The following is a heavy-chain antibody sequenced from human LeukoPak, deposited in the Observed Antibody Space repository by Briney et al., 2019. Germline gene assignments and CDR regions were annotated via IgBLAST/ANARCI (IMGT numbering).Heavy chain of an antibody. V-gene: IGHV3-23*01. Sequence: GGSLRLSCAASGFTFSSYAMIWVRQAPGKGLDWGSGISGSGGTTHYADSVKGRFTISRDNSKNTLYVQMNSLRAEDTAVYYCAKVHDILTGYSGSYYYYYGMDVWGQRTKVTVSS. J-gene: IGHJ6*02. CDR1: GFTFSSYA. D-gene: IGHD3-9*01. CDR3: AKVHDILTGYSGSYYYYYGMDV. CDR2: ISGSGGTT.